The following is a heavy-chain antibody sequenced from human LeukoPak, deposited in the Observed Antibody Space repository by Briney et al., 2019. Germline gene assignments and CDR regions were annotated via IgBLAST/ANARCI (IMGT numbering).Heavy chain of an antibody. V-gene: IGHV4-59*01. CDR3: ARAGWELLSYSDS. Sequence: SETLSLTCTVSGGSISSYYWSWIRQPPGKGLEWIGYIYYSGSTNYNPSLKSRVTISVDTSKNQFSLKLSSVTAADTAVYYCARAGWELLSYSDSWGQGTLVTVSS. D-gene: IGHD1-26*01. CDR1: GGSISSYY. CDR2: IYYSGST. J-gene: IGHJ4*02.